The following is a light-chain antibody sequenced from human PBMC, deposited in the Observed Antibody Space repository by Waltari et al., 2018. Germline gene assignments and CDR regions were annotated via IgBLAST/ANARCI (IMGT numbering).Light chain of an antibody. J-gene: IGLJ3*02. CDR2: AST. CDR1: GSDVGDYNY. CDR3: CSYAGTWV. Sequence: QSALTQPRSVSGSPGQSVTISCTGSGSDVGDYNYVSWYQQHPGKAPKVVIYASTKRPSGVPARLSSSRAGDSASLTISGLQAEDEADYYCCSYAGTWVFGGGTKLTVL. V-gene: IGLV2-11*01.